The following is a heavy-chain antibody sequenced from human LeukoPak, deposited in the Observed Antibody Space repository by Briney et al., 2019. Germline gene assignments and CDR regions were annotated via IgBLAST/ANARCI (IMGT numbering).Heavy chain of an antibody. J-gene: IGHJ4*02. CDR1: GYTFTGYY. CDR2: INPNSGGT. Sequence: ASVTVSCKASGYTFTGYYMHWVRQAPGQGLEWMGWINPNSGGTNYAHKVQDWVTMTRDTAISPAYMEPSRLRSDDTAVYYCARTHYDSSGYYSVQLFDYWGQGTLVTVSS. D-gene: IGHD3-22*01. CDR3: ARTHYDSSGYYSVQLFDY. V-gene: IGHV1-2*04.